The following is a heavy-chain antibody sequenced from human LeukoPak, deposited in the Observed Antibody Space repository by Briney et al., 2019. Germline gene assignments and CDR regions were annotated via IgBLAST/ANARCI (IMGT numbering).Heavy chain of an antibody. CDR3: ARIPRYGDCAGY. Sequence: PSETLSLTCSVSGGSISSSGYYWGWIRQPPGLGLEWIGSIFYSGSTYYSPSLKSRVTISVDTSKNQFSLKLSSVTAADTAVYYCARIPRYGDCAGYWGQGTLVTVSS. V-gene: IGHV4-39*01. CDR2: IFYSGST. J-gene: IGHJ4*02. CDR1: GGSISSSGYY. D-gene: IGHD4-17*01.